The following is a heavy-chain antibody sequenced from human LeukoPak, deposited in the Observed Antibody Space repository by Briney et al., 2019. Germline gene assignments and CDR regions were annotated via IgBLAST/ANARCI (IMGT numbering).Heavy chain of an antibody. CDR3: ARGATFRGTYYMDV. D-gene: IGHD3-10*01. J-gene: IGHJ6*03. CDR1: GGSISSDY. CDR2: IYSSGTS. V-gene: IGHV4-59*01. Sequence: SETLSLTCTVSGGSISSDYWSWIRQPPGKGLEYIGFIYSSGTSNYNPSLKSRVTMSVDTSKNQFSLKLNSVTAADTAVYYCARGATFRGTYYMDVWGKGTTVTVSS.